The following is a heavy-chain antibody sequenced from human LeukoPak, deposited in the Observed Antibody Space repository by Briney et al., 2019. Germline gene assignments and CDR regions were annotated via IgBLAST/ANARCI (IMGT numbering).Heavy chain of an antibody. J-gene: IGHJ5*02. Sequence: GASVKVSCKASGYTFISYGISWVRQAPGQGLEWMGWISTHNGYTKYVQKLQGRVTMTTDTSMSTAYMELRSLRSDDTAVYYCARRRAVAGVNWFDPWGQGTLVTVSS. D-gene: IGHD6-19*01. CDR1: GYTFISYG. CDR3: ARRRAVAGVNWFDP. V-gene: IGHV1-18*01. CDR2: ISTHNGYT.